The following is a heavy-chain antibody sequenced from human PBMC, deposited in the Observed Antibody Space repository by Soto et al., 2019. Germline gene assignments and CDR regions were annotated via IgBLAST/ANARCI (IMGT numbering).Heavy chain of an antibody. CDR3: SSDLDDGGRYLYFDL. CDR1: GYTFTHYG. V-gene: IGHV1-18*01. CDR2: INPDNGGK. D-gene: IGHD4-17*01. Sequence: QVQLVQSGAEVKKPGASVKVSCRASGYTFTHYGITWVRQAPGQGLEWLGWINPDNGGKHTVQRLQDRLTLTTDRATTTAYMELRSLINADTPVYYCSSDLDDGGRYLYFDLWGRGTLVTVSS. J-gene: IGHJ2*01.